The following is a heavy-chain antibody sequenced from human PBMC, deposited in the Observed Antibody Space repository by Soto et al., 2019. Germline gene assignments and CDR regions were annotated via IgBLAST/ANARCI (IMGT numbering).Heavy chain of an antibody. D-gene: IGHD3-10*01. V-gene: IGHV4-34*01. J-gene: IGHJ4*02. CDR1: GGSFSGYY. CDR2: INHSGST. CDR3: ARQRTITMVRGANMSENDYWGQGTLVTVSQVRPGAGGSLTVTSVTAADTAVYYCARRIVPTETFDY. Sequence: PSETLSLTCAVYGGSFSGYYWSWIRQPPGKGLEWLGEINHSGSTNYTPSLKSRVTISVDTSKNQFSLKLSSVTAADTAVYYCARQRTITMVRGANMSENDYWGQGTLVTVSQVRPGAGGSLTVTSVTAADTAVYYCARRIVPTETFDYWGQGTLVTVSS.